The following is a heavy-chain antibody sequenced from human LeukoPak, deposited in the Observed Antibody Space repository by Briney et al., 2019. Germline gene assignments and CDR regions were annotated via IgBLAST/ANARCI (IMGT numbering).Heavy chain of an antibody. CDR3: ARTYSSSWHDY. Sequence: SETLSLTCTVSGGSISSYYWSWIRQPPGKGLEWIGYIYYSGSTNYNPSLKSRVTISVDTSKNQFSLKLSSVTAADTAVYYCARTYSSSWHDYWGQGTLVTVSS. CDR2: IYYSGST. CDR1: GGSISSYY. D-gene: IGHD6-13*01. J-gene: IGHJ4*02. V-gene: IGHV4-59*01.